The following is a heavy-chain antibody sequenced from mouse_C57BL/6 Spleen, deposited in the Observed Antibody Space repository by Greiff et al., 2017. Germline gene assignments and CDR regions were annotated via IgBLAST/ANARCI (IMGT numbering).Heavy chain of an antibody. V-gene: IGHV1-61*01. D-gene: IGHD1-1*02. Sequence: VQLQQSGAELVRPGSSVKLSCKASGYTFTSYWMDWVKQRPGQGLEWIGNIYPSDSETHYNQKFKDKATLTVDKSSSTAYMQLSSLTSEDSAVYYGARTGGDWYFDVWGTGTTVTVSS. J-gene: IGHJ1*03. CDR3: ARTGGDWYFDV. CDR1: GYTFTSYW. CDR2: IYPSDSET.